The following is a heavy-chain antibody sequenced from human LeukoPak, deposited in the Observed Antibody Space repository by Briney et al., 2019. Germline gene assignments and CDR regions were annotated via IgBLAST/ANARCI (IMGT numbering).Heavy chain of an antibody. CDR1: GFTFSGYT. Sequence: PGGSLRLSCASSGFTFSGYTMNWVRQAPGKGLEWVSSIHRTSSPIYYADSVKGRFTISRDNAKNSLYLQMNSLRAEDTAVYYCARDKGSHPYNWFDPWGQGTLVTVSS. D-gene: IGHD3-10*01. CDR2: IHRTSSPI. J-gene: IGHJ5*02. CDR3: ARDKGSHPYNWFDP. V-gene: IGHV3-48*04.